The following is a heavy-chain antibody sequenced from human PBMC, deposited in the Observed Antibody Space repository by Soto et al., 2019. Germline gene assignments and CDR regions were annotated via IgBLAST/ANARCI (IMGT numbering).Heavy chain of an antibody. D-gene: IGHD4-4*01. CDR3: ARSRLTDYSIDY. Sequence: ASVKVSCKPSGYTFTGYYIHWVRQAPGQGLEWMGWNNPNSGATNYALKFQGRVTMTRDTSISAAYMELNSLTSDDTAVYYCARSRLTDYSIDYWGQGTLVTLSS. CDR2: NNPNSGAT. V-gene: IGHV1-2*02. J-gene: IGHJ4*02. CDR1: GYTFTGYY.